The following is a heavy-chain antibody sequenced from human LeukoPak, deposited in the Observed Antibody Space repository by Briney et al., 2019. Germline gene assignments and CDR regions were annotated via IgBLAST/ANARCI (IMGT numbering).Heavy chain of an antibody. J-gene: IGHJ6*03. CDR3: ARGNRIAARRAYYYYYMDV. D-gene: IGHD6-6*01. CDR2: MNPNSGNT. CDR1: GYTFTSYD. Sequence: ASVKVSCKASGYTFTSYDINWVRQATGQGLEWMGWMNPNSGNTGYAQKFQGRVTMTRNTSISTAYMELSSLRSEDTAVYYCARGNRIAARRAYYYYYMDVWGKGTTVTVS. V-gene: IGHV1-8*01.